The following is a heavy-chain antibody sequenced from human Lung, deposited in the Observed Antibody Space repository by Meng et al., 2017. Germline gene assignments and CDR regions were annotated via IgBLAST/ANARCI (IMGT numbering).Heavy chain of an antibody. CDR1: GYTFPDYW. CDR2: INPKSGDT. D-gene: IGHD6-13*01. CDR3: ARDEDISAAGKLFGDY. V-gene: IGHV1-2*06. Sequence: VKLVQAGAEGKKPGASVKVSCKASGYTFPDYWLHWVRRAPGQGLEWMGRINPKSGDTHYAQRFQGRVTMTGDTSISTAYMELSGLRSDDTAMYYCARDEDISAAGKLFGDYWGQGTLVTDSS. J-gene: IGHJ4*02.